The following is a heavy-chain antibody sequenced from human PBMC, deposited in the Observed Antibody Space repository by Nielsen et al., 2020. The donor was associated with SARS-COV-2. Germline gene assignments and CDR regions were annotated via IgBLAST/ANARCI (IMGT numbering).Heavy chain of an antibody. Sequence: GESLKISCAASGFTFSSYDMHWVRQATGKGLEWVSAIGTAGDTYYPGSVKGRFTISRENAKNSLYLQMNSLRAGDTAVYYCARDGIYSSSWYSYYYYMDVWGKGTTVTVSS. J-gene: IGHJ6*03. D-gene: IGHD6-13*01. CDR2: IGTAGDT. CDR1: GFTFSSYD. V-gene: IGHV3-13*01. CDR3: ARDGIYSSSWYSYYYYMDV.